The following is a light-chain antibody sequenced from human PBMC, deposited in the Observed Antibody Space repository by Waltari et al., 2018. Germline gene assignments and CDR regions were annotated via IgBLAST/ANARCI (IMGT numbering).Light chain of an antibody. Sequence: QSALTQPASVSGSPGQAIIISCTGNGSDVGGYDYVSWYQQYPGKAPRLIIYDVYNRPSVVSNRFSGSKSDNTASLTISGLQAEDESVYYCSSYTSSGVVFGGGTKLTVL. CDR2: DVY. J-gene: IGLJ2*01. CDR3: SSYTSSGVV. V-gene: IGLV2-14*01. CDR1: GSDVGGYDY.